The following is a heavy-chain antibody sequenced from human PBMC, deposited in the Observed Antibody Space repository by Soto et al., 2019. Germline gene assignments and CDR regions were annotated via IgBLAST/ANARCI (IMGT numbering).Heavy chain of an antibody. CDR1: GFTFSNSA. CDR2: ISSGGGHT. CDR3: AKVQEFCGYNCYTVDS. Sequence: GGSLRLSCAASGFTFSNSAMSWVRQVPGKGLEWAAGISSGGGHTNYADSVKGRFTISRDNFKDTLYLQMDSLRAEDTALYYCAKVQEFCGYNCYTVDSWGQGALVTVSS. V-gene: IGHV3-23*01. J-gene: IGHJ4*02. D-gene: IGHD2-21*02.